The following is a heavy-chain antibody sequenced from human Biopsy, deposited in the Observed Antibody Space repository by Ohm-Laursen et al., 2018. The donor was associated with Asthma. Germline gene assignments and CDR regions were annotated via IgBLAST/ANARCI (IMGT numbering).Heavy chain of an antibody. CDR1: GYTFINYA. Sequence: ASVKVSCKASGYTFINYAIHWVRQAPGQRLEWMGWINSGNGNTKYSQKFQGRVTITRDTSASTAYMDLSSLRSEDTAVYYCARTYYDFLTGQVNDVFAIWGQGTMVTVSS. CDR2: INSGNGNT. CDR3: ARTYYDFLTGQVNDVFAI. D-gene: IGHD3-9*01. V-gene: IGHV1-3*01. J-gene: IGHJ3*02.